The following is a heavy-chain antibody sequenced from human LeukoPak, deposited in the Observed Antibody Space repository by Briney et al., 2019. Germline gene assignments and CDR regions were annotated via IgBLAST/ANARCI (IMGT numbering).Heavy chain of an antibody. CDR2: IYYSGST. Sequence: SQTLSLTCTVSGGSISSGGYYWSWIRQHPGKGLEWIGYIYYSGSTYYNPSLKSRVTISVDTSKNQFSLKLSSVTAADTAVYYCARGGYNWNSRPDYWGQGTLVTVSS. D-gene: IGHD1-7*01. CDR3: ARGGYNWNSRPDY. J-gene: IGHJ4*02. V-gene: IGHV4-31*03. CDR1: GGSISSGGYY.